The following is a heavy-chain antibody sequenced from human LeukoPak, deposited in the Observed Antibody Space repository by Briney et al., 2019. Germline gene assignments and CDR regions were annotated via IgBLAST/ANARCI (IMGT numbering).Heavy chain of an antibody. CDR3: ARDYYGSDNWFDP. Sequence: KPSETLSLTCTVSGYSISSGYYWGWIRQPPGKGLEWIGSIYHSGRTFYNPSLKSRVTISVDTSKNQFSLKLSSVTAADTAVYYCARDYYGSDNWFDPWGQGTLVTVSS. CDR1: GYSISSGYY. J-gene: IGHJ5*02. V-gene: IGHV4-38-2*02. CDR2: IYHSGRT. D-gene: IGHD3-10*01.